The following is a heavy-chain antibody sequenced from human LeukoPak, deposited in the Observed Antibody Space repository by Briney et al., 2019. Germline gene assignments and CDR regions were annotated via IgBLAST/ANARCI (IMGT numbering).Heavy chain of an antibody. J-gene: IGHJ4*02. CDR3: ARRRGYDHFDY. Sequence: PSETLSLTCSVSGGSISSSSYYWGWIRQPPGKGLEWIGNVYYSGSTYYNPSLKSRVTISVDTSKNQFSLKLSSVTAADTAVYYRARRRGYDHFDYWGQGTLVTVSS. CDR1: GGSISSSSYY. D-gene: IGHD5-12*01. V-gene: IGHV4-39*01. CDR2: VYYSGST.